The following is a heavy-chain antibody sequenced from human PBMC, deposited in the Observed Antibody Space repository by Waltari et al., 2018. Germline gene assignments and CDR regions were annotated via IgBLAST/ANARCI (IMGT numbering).Heavy chain of an antibody. CDR3: ARKWLLISGGMDV. V-gene: IGHV3-48*03. Sequence: VQLVESGGGLVQHGGSLRLSCAASGFTFSSYEMNWVRQATGKGLEWVSYISSSGSTIYYADSVKGRFTISRDNAKNSLYLQMNSLRAEDTAVYYCARKWLLISGGMDVWGQGTTVTVSS. CDR1: GFTFSSYE. D-gene: IGHD5-12*01. J-gene: IGHJ6*02. CDR2: ISSSGSTI.